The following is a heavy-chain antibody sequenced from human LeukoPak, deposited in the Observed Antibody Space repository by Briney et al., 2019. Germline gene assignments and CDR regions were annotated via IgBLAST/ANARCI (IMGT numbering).Heavy chain of an antibody. D-gene: IGHD3-10*01. CDR2: YDPEDDER. CDR1: GHTLRDLS. V-gene: IGHV1-24*01. J-gene: IGHJ4*02. CDR3: STETAGNY. Sequence: ASVKVSCKPFGHTLRDLSIHWVRQAPGKGRGWMGGYDPEDDERIYSEKLLGRVTLTEDPSTDTAYMEQTSLRSDDTAVYYCSTETAGNYWGQGTLVTVSS.